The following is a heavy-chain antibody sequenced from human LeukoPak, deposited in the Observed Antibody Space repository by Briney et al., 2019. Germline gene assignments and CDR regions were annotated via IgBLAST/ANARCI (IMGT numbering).Heavy chain of an antibody. J-gene: IGHJ4*02. CDR3: ASTYNWNYGSYYFDY. D-gene: IGHD1-7*01. CDR2: IYSGGST. V-gene: IGHV3-53*01. Sequence: GGSLRLSCAASGFTVSSNYMSWVRQAPGKGLEWVSVIYSGGSTYYADSVKGRFTISRDNSKNTLYLQMNSLRAEDTAVYYCASTYNWNYGSYYFDYWGQGTLVTVSS. CDR1: GFTVSSNY.